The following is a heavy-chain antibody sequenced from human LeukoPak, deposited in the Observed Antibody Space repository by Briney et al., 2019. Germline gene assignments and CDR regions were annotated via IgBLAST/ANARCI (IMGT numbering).Heavy chain of an antibody. CDR1: GFTFSDYI. V-gene: IGHV3-72*01. CDR2: IRRGINGSTT. J-gene: IGHJ3*02. CDR3: SRDGGDRLYSAFDI. Sequence: GGSLRLSCEASGFTFSDYILDWVRQAPGKGLEWVGRIRRGINGSTTEYAASVEGRFIISRDDSKNSLYLHMNSLKTEETAVYYCSRDGGDRLYSAFDIWGQGTMVTVSS. D-gene: IGHD3-16*01.